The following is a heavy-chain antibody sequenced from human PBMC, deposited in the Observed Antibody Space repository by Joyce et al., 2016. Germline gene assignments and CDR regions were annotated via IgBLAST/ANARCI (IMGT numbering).Heavy chain of an antibody. J-gene: IGHJ4*02. V-gene: IGHV4-34*01. CDR2: INNSGVT. D-gene: IGHD6-19*01. Sequence: QVQLQQWGAGLLKPSETLSLTCAVSGGPFRGFFWNWVRQPPGKGLEWIGAINNSGVTNYNPSLKTRVTFSVDTSKNQFSLKLTSLSAADTAVYYCARSQWLAPLMYWGQGTPVTVSS. CDR1: GGPFRGFF. CDR3: ARSQWLAPLMY.